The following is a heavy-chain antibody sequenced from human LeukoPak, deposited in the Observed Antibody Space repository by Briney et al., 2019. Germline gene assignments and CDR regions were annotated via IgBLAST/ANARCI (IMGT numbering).Heavy chain of an antibody. J-gene: IGHJ4*02. CDR1: GGSISSYY. CDR2: IYYSGST. CDR3: ARTILTGWSPFDY. V-gene: IGHV4-59*01. Sequence: SETLSLTCTVSGGSISSYYWSWIRQPPGKGLEWIGYIYYSGSTNYNPSLKSRVTISEDTSKNQFSLKLSSVTAADTAVYYCARTILTGWSPFDYWGQGTLVTVSS. D-gene: IGHD3-9*01.